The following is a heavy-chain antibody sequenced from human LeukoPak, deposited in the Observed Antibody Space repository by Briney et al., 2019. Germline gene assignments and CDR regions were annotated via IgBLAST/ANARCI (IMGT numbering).Heavy chain of an antibody. CDR3: ARDRLIVVVPAARGGDAFDI. Sequence: GGSLRLSCAASGFTSSSYSMNWVRQAPGKGLEWVSSISSSSSYIYYADSVKGRFTISRDNAKNSLYLQMNSLRAEDTAVYYCARDRLIVVVPAARGGDAFDIWGQGTMVTVSS. CDR2: ISSSSSYI. J-gene: IGHJ3*02. D-gene: IGHD2-2*01. CDR1: GFTSSSYS. V-gene: IGHV3-21*01.